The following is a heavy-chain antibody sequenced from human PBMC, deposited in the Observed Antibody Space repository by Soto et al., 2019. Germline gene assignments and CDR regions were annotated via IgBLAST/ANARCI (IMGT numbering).Heavy chain of an antibody. J-gene: IGHJ5*02. V-gene: IGHV4-34*01. Sequence: SETLSLTCAVYGASLSDNYCNWLRQPPGKGLEWIGEINHSGNTNYNPSLRSRVTISIDTSKNQLSLNLRSVSAAGTAVYYCARGGGGFDAWGQGTPVTVS. CDR3: ARGGGGFDA. CDR2: INHSGNT. CDR1: GASLSDNY. D-gene: IGHD3-10*01.